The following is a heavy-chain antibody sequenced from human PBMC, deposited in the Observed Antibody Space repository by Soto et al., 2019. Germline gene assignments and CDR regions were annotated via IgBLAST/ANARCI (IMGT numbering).Heavy chain of an antibody. CDR1: GGSISSSSYY. CDR3: ASPYCSGGSCRDAFDI. D-gene: IGHD2-15*01. CDR2: IYYRGST. Sequence: QLQLQESGPGLVKPSETLSLTCTVSGGSISSSSYYWGWIRQPPGKGLEWIGSIYYRGSTYYNPSLKSRVTISVDTSKNQFSLKLSSVTAADTAVYYCASPYCSGGSCRDAFDIWGQGTMVTVSS. V-gene: IGHV4-39*01. J-gene: IGHJ3*02.